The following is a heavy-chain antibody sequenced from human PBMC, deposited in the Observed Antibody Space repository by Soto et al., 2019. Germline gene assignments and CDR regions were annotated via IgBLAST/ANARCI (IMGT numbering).Heavy chain of an antibody. CDR2: IHASGNT. CDR3: ARSSHKESWFDP. J-gene: IGHJ5*02. Sequence: PSETLSLTCSVSGGSLNNFYWNWIRQTAGKGLEWIGRIHASGNTNYNPSLKSRATLSVDTSKNQFSLTVRSVTAADTAVYYCARSSHKESWFDPWGQGTLVTVSS. V-gene: IGHV4-4*07. CDR1: GGSLNNFY. D-gene: IGHD6-19*01.